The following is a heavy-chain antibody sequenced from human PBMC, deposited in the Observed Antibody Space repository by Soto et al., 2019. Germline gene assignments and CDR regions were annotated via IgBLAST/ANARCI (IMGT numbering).Heavy chain of an antibody. CDR2: IDPSDSYT. V-gene: IGHV5-10-1*01. Sequence: PGESLKISCKGSGYSFTSYWISWVRQMPGKGLEWMGRIDPSDSYTNYSPSFQGHVTISADKSISTAYLQWSSLKASDTAMYYCARRRDGYCSGGSCYSYYYGMDVWGQGTTVTVS. CDR3: ARRRDGYCSGGSCYSYYYGMDV. J-gene: IGHJ6*02. D-gene: IGHD2-15*01. CDR1: GYSFTSYW.